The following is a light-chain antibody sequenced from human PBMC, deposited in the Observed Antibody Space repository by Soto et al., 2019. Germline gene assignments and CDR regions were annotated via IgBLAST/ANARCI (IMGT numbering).Light chain of an antibody. J-gene: IGLJ1*01. CDR1: SSNIGSNT. CDR3: AAWDDSLNGFYV. V-gene: IGLV1-44*01. Sequence: QSVLTQPPSASGTPGQRVTISCSGSSSNIGSNTVNWYQQLPGTAPKLLIYSNNQRPSGVPDRFSGSKSGTSASLAISGLQSEGEADYYCAAWDDSLNGFYVFGTGTNVTVL. CDR2: SNN.